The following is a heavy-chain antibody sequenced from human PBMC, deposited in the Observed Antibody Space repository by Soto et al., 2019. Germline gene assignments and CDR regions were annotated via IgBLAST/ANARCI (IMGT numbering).Heavy chain of an antibody. CDR3: ARGRYGGPRWGQDDFDY. V-gene: IGHV3-23*01. D-gene: IGHD4-17*01. J-gene: IGHJ4*02. CDR1: GFTFSSYA. Sequence: LRLSCAASGFTFSSYAMSWVRQAPGKGLEWVSTISDSGNSTYSVHFVKGRFTISRDNSKNTLYLQMNSLRAEDTAESYFARGRYGGPRWGQDDFDYWGRVTLVAVSS. CDR2: ISDSGNST.